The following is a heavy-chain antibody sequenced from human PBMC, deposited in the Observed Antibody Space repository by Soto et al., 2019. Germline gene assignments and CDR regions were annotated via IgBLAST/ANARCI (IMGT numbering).Heavy chain of an antibody. CDR3: ATSNWVDP. J-gene: IGHJ5*02. Sequence: SEALSVTCTLSRRSISSRGYYWGLIRQPPGKGLEWIGTIYYSGSTYYNPSLKSRVTISVDTSKNQFSLKLSSVTAADTAVYYCATSNWVDPWGEGTLVTVS. CDR2: IYYSGST. CDR1: RRSISSRGYY. V-gene: IGHV4-39*01.